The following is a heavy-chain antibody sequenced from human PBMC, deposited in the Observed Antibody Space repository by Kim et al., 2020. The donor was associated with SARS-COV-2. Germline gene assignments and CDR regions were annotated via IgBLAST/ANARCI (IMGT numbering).Heavy chain of an antibody. J-gene: IGHJ4*02. D-gene: IGHD3-3*01. CDR2: IYYSGST. CDR1: GGSISSYY. V-gene: IGHV4-59*01. Sequence: SETLSLTCTVSGGSISSYYWSWIRQPPGKGLEWIGYIYYSGSTNYNPSLKSRVTISVDTSKNQFSLKLSSVTAADTAVYYCARGTYDFGFDYWGQGTLVTVSS. CDR3: ARGTYDFGFDY.